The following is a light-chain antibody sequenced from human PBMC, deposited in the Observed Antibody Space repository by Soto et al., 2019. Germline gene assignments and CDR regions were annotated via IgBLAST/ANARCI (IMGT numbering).Light chain of an antibody. CDR1: QSISTY. J-gene: IGKJ1*01. V-gene: IGKV1-39*01. CDR2: AAS. Sequence: DIQMTQSPSSLSASVGDRVTITCRASQSISTYLNCYQQKPGKAPNLLIYAASSLHSGVPSRFSGSGSGTDFTLTISSLQPEDFATYFFQQSYITPGTFGQGTKVEIK. CDR3: QQSYITPGT.